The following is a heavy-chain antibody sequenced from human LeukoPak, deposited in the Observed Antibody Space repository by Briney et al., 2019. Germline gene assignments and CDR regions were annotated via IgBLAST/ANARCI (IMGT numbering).Heavy chain of an antibody. D-gene: IGHD5-12*01. J-gene: IGHJ4*02. V-gene: IGHV1-2*02. CDR2: INPNSGGT. Sequence: GASVKVSCKASGYTFTSYDINWVRQAPGQGLEWMGWINPNSGGTNYAQKFQGRVTMTRDTSISTAYMELSRLRSDDTAVYYCARGYSGYDNYDYWGQGTLVTVSS. CDR1: GYTFTSYD. CDR3: ARGYSGYDNYDY.